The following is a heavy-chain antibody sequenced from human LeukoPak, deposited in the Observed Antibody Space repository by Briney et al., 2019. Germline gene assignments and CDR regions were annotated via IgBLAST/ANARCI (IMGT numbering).Heavy chain of an antibody. Sequence: GGSLRLSCAASALTFNSCGMHWVRQAPGKGLEWVAFIRNDGSNSYYADSVKGRLTISRDNSKNTLYLQMNSLRAEDTAVYYCAKVLDRNRDCSSTSCYSDIDYWGQGTLVTVSS. V-gene: IGHV3-30*02. CDR2: IRNDGSNS. J-gene: IGHJ4*02. CDR1: ALTFNSCG. CDR3: AKVLDRNRDCSSTSCYSDIDY. D-gene: IGHD2-2*01.